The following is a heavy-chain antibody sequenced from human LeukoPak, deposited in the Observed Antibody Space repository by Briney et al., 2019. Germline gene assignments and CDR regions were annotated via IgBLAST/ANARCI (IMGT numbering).Heavy chain of an antibody. CDR3: AREKDCSGGSCYPYGMDV. Sequence: PGGSLRLSCAASGFTVSSNYMSWVRQAPGKGLKWVSVIYSSGSTYYADSVKGRFTISRDNSKNTLYLQMNSLRAEDTAVYYCAREKDCSGGSCYPYGMDVWGQGTTVTVSS. CDR1: GFTVSSNY. D-gene: IGHD2-15*01. V-gene: IGHV3-53*01. J-gene: IGHJ6*02. CDR2: IYSSGST.